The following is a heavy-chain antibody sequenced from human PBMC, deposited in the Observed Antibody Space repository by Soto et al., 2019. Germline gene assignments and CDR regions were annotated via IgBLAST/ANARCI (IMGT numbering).Heavy chain of an antibody. J-gene: IGHJ4*02. D-gene: IGHD4-4*01. CDR1: GGSFSGYY. CDR2: INHSGST. V-gene: IGHV4-34*01. Sequence: EASETLSLTCAVYGGSFSGYYWSWIRQPPGKGLEWIGEINHSGSTNYNPSLKSRVTISVDTSKNQFSLKLSSVTAADTAVYYCAREVIYFDYWGQGTLVTVSS. CDR3: AREVIYFDY.